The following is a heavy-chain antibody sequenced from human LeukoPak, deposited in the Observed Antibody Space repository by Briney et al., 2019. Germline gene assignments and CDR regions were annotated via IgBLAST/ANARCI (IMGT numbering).Heavy chain of an antibody. CDR3: ARGPYYYYMDV. Sequence: SETLSLTCAVYGGSFSGYYWSWIRQPPGKGLEWIGEINHSGSTNYNPSLKSRVTISVDTSKNQFSLKLSSVTAADTAVYYCARGPYYYYMDVWGKGITVTVSS. CDR1: GGSFSGYY. J-gene: IGHJ6*03. V-gene: IGHV4-34*01. CDR2: INHSGST.